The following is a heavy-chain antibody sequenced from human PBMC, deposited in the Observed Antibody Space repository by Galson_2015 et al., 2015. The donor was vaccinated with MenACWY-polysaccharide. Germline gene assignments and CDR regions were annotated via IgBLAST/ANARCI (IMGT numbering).Heavy chain of an antibody. D-gene: IGHD3-22*01. CDR2: FDPEDGET. Sequence: SVKVSCKVSGYTLTELSMHWVRQAPGKGLEWMGGFDPEDGETIYAQKFQGRVTMTEDTSTDTAYMELSSLRSEDTAVYYCATSPLIVYDSSGYYQDYWGQGTLVTVSS. CDR1: GYTLTELS. J-gene: IGHJ4*02. V-gene: IGHV1-24*01. CDR3: ATSPLIVYDSSGYYQDY.